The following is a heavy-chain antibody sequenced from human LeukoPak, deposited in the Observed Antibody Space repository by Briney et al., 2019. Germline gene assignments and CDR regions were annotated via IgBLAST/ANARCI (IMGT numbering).Heavy chain of an antibody. CDR1: GGSISSGSYY. D-gene: IGHD2-15*01. CDR2: IYTSGST. Sequence: SQTLSLTCTVSGGSISSGSYYWSWIRQPAGKGLEWIGHIYTSGSTNYNPSLKSRVTISVDTSKNQFSLKLSSVTAADTAVYYCASTRDIVVVVAATEFDYWGQGTLVTVSS. CDR3: ASTRDIVVVVAATEFDY. V-gene: IGHV4-61*09. J-gene: IGHJ4*02.